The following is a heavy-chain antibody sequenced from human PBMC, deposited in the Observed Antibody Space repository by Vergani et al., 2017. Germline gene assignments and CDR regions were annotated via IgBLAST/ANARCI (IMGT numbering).Heavy chain of an antibody. V-gene: IGHV3-48*02. CDR3: ARGRIRDHAIDP. CDR1: GLTFSSYS. D-gene: IGHD1-14*01. J-gene: IGHJ5*02. CDR2: ISSISSTI. Sequence: EVQLVESGGGLVQPGGSLRLSCAASGLTFSSYSMNWVRQAPGKGLEWVSKISSISSTIYYADSVKGRFTISRDNAKNSLYLQMNSLSDEDTAVYYCARGRIRDHAIDPWGQGTLVTVSS.